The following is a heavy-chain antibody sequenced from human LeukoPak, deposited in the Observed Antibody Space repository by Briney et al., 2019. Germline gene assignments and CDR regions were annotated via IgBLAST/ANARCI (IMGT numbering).Heavy chain of an antibody. CDR2: IWYDGSNK. CDR1: GFTFRSYG. D-gene: IGHD3-22*01. J-gene: IGHJ4*02. Sequence: GGSLRLSCAASGFTFRSYGMHWVRQAPGKGLEWVAVIWYDGSNKYYADSVKGRFTISRDNSKNTLYLQMNSLRAEDTAVYYCAREDSSGYYWSSYYFDYWGQGTLVTVSS. CDR3: AREDSSGYYWSSYYFDY. V-gene: IGHV3-33*01.